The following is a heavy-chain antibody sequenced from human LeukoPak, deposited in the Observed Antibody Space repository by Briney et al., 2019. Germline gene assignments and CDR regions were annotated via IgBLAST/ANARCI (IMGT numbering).Heavy chain of an antibody. CDR2: INDNGAGT. CDR3: AKEEYSLSLDI. Sequence: GGSLRLSCAASGFTFSSYAMSWVRQAPGKGLKWVSTINDNGAGTYYADSVKGRFTISRDNSYNTVSLQMNSLRDEDTGVYFCAKEEYSLSLDIWGQGTMVTVSS. V-gene: IGHV3-23*01. J-gene: IGHJ3*02. D-gene: IGHD5-18*01. CDR1: GFTFSSYA.